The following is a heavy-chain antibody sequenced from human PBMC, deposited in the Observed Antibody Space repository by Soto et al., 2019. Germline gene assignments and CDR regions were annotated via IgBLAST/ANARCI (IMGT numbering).Heavy chain of an antibody. D-gene: IGHD1-26*01. V-gene: IGHV4-59*01. Sequence: SETLSLTCTVSGGSISSYYWSWIRQPPGKGLEWIGYIYYSGSTNYNPSLKSRVTISVDTSKNQFSLKLSSVTAADTAVYYCASGIVGATLSYYFDYWGQGTLVTVS. J-gene: IGHJ4*02. CDR3: ASGIVGATLSYYFDY. CDR2: IYYSGST. CDR1: GGSISSYY.